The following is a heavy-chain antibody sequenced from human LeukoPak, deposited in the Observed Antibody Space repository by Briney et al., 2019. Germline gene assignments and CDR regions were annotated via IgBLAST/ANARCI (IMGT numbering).Heavy chain of an antibody. Sequence: GGSLRLSYAASGFTFSSYSMNWVRQAPGKGLEWASVISYDGSYKYYADSVKGRFTISRDNSKNTLYLQMNSLRPEDTAVYYCARDLHCSGGSCYSGLHYWGQGTLVTVSS. CDR3: ARDLHCSGGSCYSGLHY. J-gene: IGHJ4*02. D-gene: IGHD2-15*01. CDR1: GFTFSSYS. V-gene: IGHV3-30*03. CDR2: ISYDGSYK.